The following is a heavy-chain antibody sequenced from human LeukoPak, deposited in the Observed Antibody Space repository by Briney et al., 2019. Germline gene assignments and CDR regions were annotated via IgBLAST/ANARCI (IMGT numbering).Heavy chain of an antibody. Sequence: ASVKVSCKASGYTFTSYYMHWVRQAPGQGLEWMGIINPSGGSTSYAQKFQGRVTMTRDTSTSTVYMELSSLRSEDTAVYYCASLYSSSSGYYYYYGMDVWGQGTTVTVSS. V-gene: IGHV1-46*01. CDR2: INPSGGST. D-gene: IGHD6-6*01. CDR1: GYTFTSYY. J-gene: IGHJ6*02. CDR3: ASLYSSSSGYYYYYGMDV.